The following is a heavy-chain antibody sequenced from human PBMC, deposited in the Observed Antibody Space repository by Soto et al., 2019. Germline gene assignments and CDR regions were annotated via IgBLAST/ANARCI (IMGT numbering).Heavy chain of an antibody. CDR1: DASVTSASYF. D-gene: IGHD5-12*01. CDR3: ARRPKRSGYSGHDF. V-gene: IGHV4-39*01. Sequence: QLQLHESGPGLVKPSETLSLTCTLSDASVTSASYFWDWIRQPPGKGLEWIGSIYYSGSTYNNPSLKSRGTMSVDTFKNQFSLNLRSVTAADTAVYYCARRPKRSGYSGHDFWGRGTLVTVSS. CDR2: IYYSGST. J-gene: IGHJ4*02.